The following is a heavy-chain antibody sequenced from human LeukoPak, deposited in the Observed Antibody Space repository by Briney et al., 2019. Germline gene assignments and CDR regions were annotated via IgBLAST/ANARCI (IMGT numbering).Heavy chain of an antibody. CDR3: TRLGSSDI. V-gene: IGHV1-2*02. Sequence: ASVKDSCRASGNMLTGYYMHWVRQAPGQGLEWMGWINPNRGGTNYAQKFQGRVTMTRATSISTAYMRLSGLRYDDTAVYYCTRLGSSDIWGQGTMVTVSS. D-gene: IGHD3-16*01. CDR1: GNMLTGYY. CDR2: INPNRGGT. J-gene: IGHJ3*02.